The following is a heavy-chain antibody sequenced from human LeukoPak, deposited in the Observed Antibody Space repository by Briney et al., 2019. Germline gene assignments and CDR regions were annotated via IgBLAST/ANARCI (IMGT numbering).Heavy chain of an antibody. Sequence: GRSLRLSCAASGFTFSSYGMHWVRQAPGKGLEWVAVIWYDGSNKYYGDSVKGRFTISRDNSKNTLYLQMNSLRAEDTAVYYCARSVPYYFGSGSYIDYWGQGTLVTVSS. CDR2: IWYDGSNK. CDR3: ARSVPYYFGSGSYIDY. D-gene: IGHD3-10*01. CDR1: GFTFSSYG. V-gene: IGHV3-33*01. J-gene: IGHJ4*02.